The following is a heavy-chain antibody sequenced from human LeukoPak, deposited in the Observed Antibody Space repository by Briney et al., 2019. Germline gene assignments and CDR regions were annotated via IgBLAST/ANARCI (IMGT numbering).Heavy chain of an antibody. V-gene: IGHV4-59*01. CDR2: IYYSGST. CDR1: GGSISSYY. D-gene: IGHD7-27*01. J-gene: IGHJ5*02. Sequence: SETLSLTCTVSGGSISSYYWSWIRQPPGKGLEWVGYIYYSGSTNYNPSLKSRVTISVDTSKNQFSLKLSSVTAADTAVYYCARTRANWGSNWFDPWGQGTLVTVSS. CDR3: ARTRANWGSNWFDP.